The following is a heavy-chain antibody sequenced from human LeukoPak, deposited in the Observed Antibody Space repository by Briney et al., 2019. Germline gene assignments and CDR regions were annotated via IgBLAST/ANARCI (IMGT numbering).Heavy chain of an antibody. J-gene: IGHJ4*02. V-gene: IGHV4-34*01. CDR2: INHSGST. Sequence: SETLSLTCAVYGGSFSGYYWSWIRQPPGKGLEWIGEINHSGSTNYNPSLKSRVTLSVDTSKNQFSLKLSSVTAADTAVYYCARGVLAPFDYWGQGTLVTVSS. CDR3: ARGVLAPFDY. CDR1: GGSFSGYY.